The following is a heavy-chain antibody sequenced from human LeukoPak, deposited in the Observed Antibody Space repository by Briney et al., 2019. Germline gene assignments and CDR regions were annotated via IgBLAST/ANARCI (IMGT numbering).Heavy chain of an antibody. CDR2: ISSSSSYI. D-gene: IGHD3-22*01. V-gene: IGHV3-21*04. CDR1: GFTFSSYS. Sequence: KPGGSLRLSCAASGFTFSSYSMNWVRQAPVKGLEWVSSISSSSSYIYYADSVKGRFTISRDNAKNSLYLQMNSLRAEDTAVYYCAKGLYDSRPLDYWGQGTLVTVSS. J-gene: IGHJ4*02. CDR3: AKGLYDSRPLDY.